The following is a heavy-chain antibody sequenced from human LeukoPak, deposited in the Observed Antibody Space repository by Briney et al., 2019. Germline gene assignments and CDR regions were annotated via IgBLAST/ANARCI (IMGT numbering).Heavy chain of an antibody. CDR1: GGSISSYY. Sequence: SETLSLTCTVSGGSISSYYWSWIRQPPGKGPEWVGEINHSGSTNYNPSLKSRVTISVDTSKNQFSLKLSSVTAADTAVYYCAREATTGYSDAFDIWGQGTMVTVSS. V-gene: IGHV4-34*01. CDR2: INHSGST. J-gene: IGHJ3*02. D-gene: IGHD3-9*01. CDR3: AREATTGYSDAFDI.